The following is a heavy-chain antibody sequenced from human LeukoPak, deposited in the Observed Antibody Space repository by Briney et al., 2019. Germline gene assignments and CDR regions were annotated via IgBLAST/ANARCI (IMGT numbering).Heavy chain of an antibody. V-gene: IGHV1-2*02. Sequence: ASVKVSCKASGYTFTGYYMHWVRQAPGQGLEWMGWINPNSGGTNYAQKFQGRVTMTRDTSISTAYMELSRLRSDDTAVYYCARGGWAYYYYYGMDVWGQGTTVTVSS. CDR3: ARGGWAYYYYYGMDV. D-gene: IGHD6-19*01. CDR2: INPNSGGT. CDR1: GYTFTGYY. J-gene: IGHJ6*02.